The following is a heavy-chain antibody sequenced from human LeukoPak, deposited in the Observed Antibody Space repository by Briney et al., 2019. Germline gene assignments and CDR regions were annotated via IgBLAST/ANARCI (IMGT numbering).Heavy chain of an antibody. CDR2: ISGSGGST. Sequence: GGSLRLSCAASEFTFSSYAMSWVRQAPGKGLEWVSAISGSGGSTYYADSVRGRFTISRDNSKNTLYLQMNRLRAEDTAVYYCAKDEATPINWFDPWGQGTLVTVSS. V-gene: IGHV3-23*01. D-gene: IGHD1-26*01. J-gene: IGHJ5*02. CDR1: EFTFSSYA. CDR3: AKDEATPINWFDP.